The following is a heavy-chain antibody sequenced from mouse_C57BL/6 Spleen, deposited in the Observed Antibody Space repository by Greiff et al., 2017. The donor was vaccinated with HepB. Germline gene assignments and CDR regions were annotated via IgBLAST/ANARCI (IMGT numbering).Heavy chain of an antibody. D-gene: IGHD1-1*01. Sequence: EVKLMESGGGLVQPGGSLSLSCAASGFTFTDYYMSWVRQPPGKALEWLGFIRNKANGYTTEYSASVKGRFTISRDNSQSFLYLQMNALRAETSATDYCARSPHYYGSTYAMDYWGQGTSVTVSS. J-gene: IGHJ4*01. CDR2: IRNKANGYTT. CDR3: ARSPHYYGSTYAMDY. CDR1: GFTFTDYY. V-gene: IGHV7-3*01.